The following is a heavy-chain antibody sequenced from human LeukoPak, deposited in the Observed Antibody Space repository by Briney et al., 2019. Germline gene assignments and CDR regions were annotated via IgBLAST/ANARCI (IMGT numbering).Heavy chain of an antibody. J-gene: IGHJ4*02. Sequence: PSETLSLTCAVSGVPFSNYYWSWVRQSPRRWLEWIGEINHSGYTNYNPSLKSRVTMSIDTSKNQFSLILTSVTAADAGVYYCTRAVAGHPDWGQRTLVTVSS. V-gene: IGHV4-34*01. CDR2: INHSGYT. CDR1: GVPFSNYY. CDR3: TRAVAGHPD. D-gene: IGHD6-19*01.